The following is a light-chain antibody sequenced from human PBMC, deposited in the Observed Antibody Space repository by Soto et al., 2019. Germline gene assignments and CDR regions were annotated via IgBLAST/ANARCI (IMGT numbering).Light chain of an antibody. CDR1: SSDVGGYNY. Sequence: QSALTQPASVSGSPGQSITISCTGTSSDVGGYNYVSWYQQHPGKAPKLMIYDVSNRPSGVSNRFSGSKSGNTASLTISGLQADDEADYYCSSYTSSILFGGGTKLTVL. V-gene: IGLV2-14*01. J-gene: IGLJ2*01. CDR2: DVS. CDR3: SSYTSSIL.